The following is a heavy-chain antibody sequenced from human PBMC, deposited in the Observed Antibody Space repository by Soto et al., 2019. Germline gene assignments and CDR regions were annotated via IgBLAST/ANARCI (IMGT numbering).Heavy chain of an antibody. Sequence: QVQLVQSGAEVKKPGASVKVSCKASGYTFTSYDINWVRQATGQGLEWMGWMNPNSGNTGYAQKFQGRVSMTRNTSISTAYMELSSLRSEDTAVYYCASVIGDCYNSDYWGQGTLVTVSS. D-gene: IGHD2-21*01. CDR2: MNPNSGNT. CDR3: ASVIGDCYNSDY. J-gene: IGHJ4*02. V-gene: IGHV1-8*01. CDR1: GYTFTSYD.